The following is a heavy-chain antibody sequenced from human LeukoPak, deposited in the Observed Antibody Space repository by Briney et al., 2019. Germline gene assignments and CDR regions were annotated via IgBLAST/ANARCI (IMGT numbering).Heavy chain of an antibody. V-gene: IGHV7-4-1*02. D-gene: IGHD4-17*01. J-gene: IGHJ5*02. CDR3: ARDGNLYGDYGKGFDP. CDR2: INTNTGNP. CDR1: GYTFTSYA. Sequence: ASVKVSCKASGYTFTSYAMNWVRQAPGQGLEWMGWINTNTGNPTYAQGFTGRFVFSLDTSVSTAYLQISSLKAEDTAVYYCARDGNLYGDYGKGFDPWGQGTLVTVSS.